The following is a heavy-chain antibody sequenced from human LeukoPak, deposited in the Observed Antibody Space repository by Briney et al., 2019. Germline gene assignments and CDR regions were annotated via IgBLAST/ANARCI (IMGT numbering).Heavy chain of an antibody. V-gene: IGHV4-59*01. D-gene: IGHD1-1*01. CDR1: GGSISSYY. J-gene: IGHJ5*02. CDR3: ARGFWTYRTTGGWFDP. CDR2: IYYSGST. Sequence: SETLSLTCTVSGGSISSYYWSWIRQPPGKGLGWIGYIYYSGSTNYNPSLKSRVTISVDTSKNQFSLKLSSVTAADTAVYYCARGFWTYRTTGGWFDPWGQGTLVTVSS.